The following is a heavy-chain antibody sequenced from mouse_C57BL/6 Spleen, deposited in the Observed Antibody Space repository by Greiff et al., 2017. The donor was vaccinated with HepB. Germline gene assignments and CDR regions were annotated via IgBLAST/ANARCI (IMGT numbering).Heavy chain of an antibody. CDR2: IWRGGST. CDR3: AKRVTTVVAKGYAMDY. D-gene: IGHD1-1*01. CDR1: GFSLTSYG. V-gene: IGHV2-5*01. J-gene: IGHJ4*01. Sequence: QVQLKDSGPGLVQPSQSLSITCTVSGFSLTSYGVHWVRQSPGKGLEWLGVIWRGGSTDYNAAFMSRLSITKDNSKSQVFFKMNSLQADDTAIYYCAKRVTTVVAKGYAMDYWGQGTSVTVSS.